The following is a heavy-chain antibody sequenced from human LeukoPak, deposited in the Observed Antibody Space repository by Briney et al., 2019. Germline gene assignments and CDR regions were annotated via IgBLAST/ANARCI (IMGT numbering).Heavy chain of an antibody. V-gene: IGHV4-4*07. CDR1: GGSISSYY. J-gene: IGHJ6*03. CDR3: ARERGYSNNGPEYYMDV. CDR2: IYTSGST. D-gene: IGHD4-11*01. Sequence: SETLSLTCTVSGGSISSYYWSWIRQPAGKGLEWIGRIYTSGSTNYNPSLKSRVTMSVDTSKNQFSLKLSSVTAADTAVYYCARERGYSNNGPEYYMDVWGKGTTVTVSS.